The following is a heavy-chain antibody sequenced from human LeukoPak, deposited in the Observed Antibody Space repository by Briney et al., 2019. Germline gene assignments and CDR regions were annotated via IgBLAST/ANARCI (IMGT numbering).Heavy chain of an antibody. J-gene: IGHJ4*02. D-gene: IGHD1-26*01. CDR1: GYTFTGYY. Sequence: GGSLRLSCAASGYTFTGYYMHWVRQAPGQGLEWMGWIDPNSGGTNYAQKFQGRVTMTRDTSISTAYMELSRLRSDDTAVYYCARPPFPWELNLLDYWGQGTLVTVSS. CDR3: ARPPFPWELNLLDY. CDR2: IDPNSGGT. V-gene: IGHV1-2*02.